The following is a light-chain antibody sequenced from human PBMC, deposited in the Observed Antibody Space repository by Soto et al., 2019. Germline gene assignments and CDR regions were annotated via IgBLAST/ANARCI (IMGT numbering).Light chain of an antibody. CDR2: EVL. CDR1: SSDVGGYNF. J-gene: IGLJ2*01. CDR3: TSYSRTTTLV. Sequence: QSVLTQPASMSGSPGQSITISCTGASSDVGGYNFVSWYQQHPGKAPKLMIYEVLNRPSGVSDRFSGSKSGTTASLTISGLQAEDEADYYCTSYSRTTTLVFGGGTKLTVL. V-gene: IGLV2-14*03.